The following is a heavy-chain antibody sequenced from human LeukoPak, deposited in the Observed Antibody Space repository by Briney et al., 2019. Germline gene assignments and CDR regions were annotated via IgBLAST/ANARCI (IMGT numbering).Heavy chain of an antibody. Sequence: PSETLSLTCTVSGGSVSSGSYYWSWIRQPPGKGLEWIGDIFNSGSTRYSPSLKSRVTISVDTSKNQFSLKLSSVTAADTAVYYCARAVLLGAPYFDYWGQGTLVTASS. V-gene: IGHV4-61*01. J-gene: IGHJ4*02. CDR2: IFNSGST. CDR3: ARAVLLGAPYFDY. CDR1: GGSVSSGSYY. D-gene: IGHD3-10*01.